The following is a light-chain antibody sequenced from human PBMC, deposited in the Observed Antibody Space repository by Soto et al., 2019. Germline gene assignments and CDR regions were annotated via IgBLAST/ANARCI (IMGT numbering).Light chain of an antibody. CDR3: QQLNSYLF. CDR1: QGISSY. V-gene: IGKV1-9*01. J-gene: IGKJ3*01. Sequence: DIQLTQSPSFLSASVGDRVTITCRASQGISSYLAWYQQKPGKAPKLLIYAASTLQSGVPSRFSGSGSGTEFTLTSRSLQPEDFATYYCQQLNSYLFFGPGTKVDI. CDR2: AAS.